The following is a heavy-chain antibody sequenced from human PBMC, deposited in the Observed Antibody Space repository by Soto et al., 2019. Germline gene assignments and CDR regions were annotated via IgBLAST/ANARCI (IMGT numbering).Heavy chain of an antibody. Sequence: EVQLVESGGGLVQPGGSLRLSCAASGFTFSSYWMHWVRQAPGKGLVWVSRINSDGSSTSYADSVKGRFTISRDNAKNTLYLQMISLEAEDTAVYYCARPYSDCWSGYHDAFHLWGQGTMVTVSS. D-gene: IGHD3-3*01. V-gene: IGHV3-74*01. J-gene: IGHJ3*01. CDR2: INSDGSST. CDR1: GFTFSSYW. CDR3: ARPYSDCWSGYHDAFHL.